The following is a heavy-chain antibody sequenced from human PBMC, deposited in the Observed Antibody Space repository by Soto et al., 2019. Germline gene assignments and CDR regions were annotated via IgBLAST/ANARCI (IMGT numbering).Heavy chain of an antibody. J-gene: IGHJ4*02. V-gene: IGHV1-46*01. CDR1: GYTFTNYY. CDR2: MKPSDGST. CDR3: ASSITFGGVIALDPFDY. D-gene: IGHD3-16*02. Sequence: ASVKVSCKAAGYTFTNYYIHWVRQAPGQGLEWMGLMKPSDGSTTYAQKFQGRVTMTRDTSTSTVYMELSSLRSEDTAVYYCASSITFGGVIALDPFDYWGQGTLVTVSS.